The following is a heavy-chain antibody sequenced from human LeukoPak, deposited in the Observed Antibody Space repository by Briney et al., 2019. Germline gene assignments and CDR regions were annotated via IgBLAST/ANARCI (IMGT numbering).Heavy chain of an antibody. CDR1: GFTFSYYW. Sequence: GGSLRLSCVASGFTFSYYWMSWVRQAPGKGLEWVANIKEDGSENYSVDSVKGRFTISRDNAKNSLYLQMNSLRAEDTAVYYCAELGITMIGGVWGKGTTVTISS. CDR3: AELGITMIGGV. J-gene: IGHJ6*04. CDR2: IKEDGSEN. V-gene: IGHV3-7*01. D-gene: IGHD3-10*02.